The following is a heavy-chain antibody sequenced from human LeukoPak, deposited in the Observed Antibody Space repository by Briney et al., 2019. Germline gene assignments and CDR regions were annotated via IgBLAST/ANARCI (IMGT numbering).Heavy chain of an antibody. V-gene: IGHV3-48*03. CDR3: ARAWSGYYIYYSRDV. J-gene: IGHJ6*03. D-gene: IGHD3-3*01. CDR1: GFTFSSYE. CDR2: ISSSGSTI. Sequence: GGSLRLSCAASGFTFSSYEMNWVRQAPGKGLEWVSYISSSGSTIYYADSVKGRFTISRDNAKNSLYLQMNSLRAEDTAVYYCARAWSGYYIYYSRDVGAKGPRSPSP.